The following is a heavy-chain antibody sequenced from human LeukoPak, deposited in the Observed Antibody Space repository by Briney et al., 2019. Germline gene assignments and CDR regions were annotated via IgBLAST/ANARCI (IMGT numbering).Heavy chain of an antibody. CDR2: IYSGGST. V-gene: IGHV3-53*01. CDR1: GFTLLRNY. CDR3: AREAGGRLHFDY. D-gene: IGHD6-25*01. J-gene: IGHJ4*02. Sequence: GGSLRLSCAASGFTLLRNYKSWVRQAPGKGLEWVSLIYSGGSTYYADSVEGRFTISRDNSKNTLYLQMNSLRAEDTVVYYCAREAGGRLHFDYWGQGTLVTVSS.